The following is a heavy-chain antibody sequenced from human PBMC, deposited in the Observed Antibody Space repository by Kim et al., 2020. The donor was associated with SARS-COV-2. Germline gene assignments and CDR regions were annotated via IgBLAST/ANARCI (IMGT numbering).Heavy chain of an antibody. CDR2: ISSSSSTI. V-gene: IGHV3-48*02. CDR1: GFTFSSYS. J-gene: IGHJ6*02. CDR3: ARCYDILTGYYKFLGSISLRSWYYYHYYGMDV. Sequence: GGSLRLSCAASGFTFSSYSMNWVRQAPGKGLEWVSYISSSSSTIYYADSVKGRFTISRDNAKNSLYLQMNSLRDEDTAVYYCARCYDILTGYYKFLGSISLRSWYYYHYYGMDVWGQGTTVTVSS. D-gene: IGHD3-9*01.